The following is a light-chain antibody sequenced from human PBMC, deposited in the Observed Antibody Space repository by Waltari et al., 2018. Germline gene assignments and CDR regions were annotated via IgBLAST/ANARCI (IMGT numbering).Light chain of an antibody. J-gene: IGLJ2*01. CDR1: SSDFNGYNH. Sequence: QSALTQPRSVSGSPGQSVPISCSGTSSDFNGYNHVSWYQQLPGKAPKLMIYDVVKRPSGVPDRFSASKSGNTASLTISGLQAEDEADYYCCSYVGSNVVFGGGTKLTVL. CDR3: CSYVGSNVV. CDR2: DVV. V-gene: IGLV2-11*01.